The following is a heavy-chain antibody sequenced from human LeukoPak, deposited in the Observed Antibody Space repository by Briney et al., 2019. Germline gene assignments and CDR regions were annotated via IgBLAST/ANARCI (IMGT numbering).Heavy chain of an antibody. V-gene: IGHV1-69*13. CDR2: IIPIFGTE. CDR3: ARGPEVGATAGYYFDY. D-gene: IGHD1-26*01. CDR1: GGTFSSYA. J-gene: IGHJ4*02. Sequence: SVKVSCKASGGTFSSYAISWVRQAPGQGLEWMGGIIPIFGTENYAQKFQGRVTITADESTSTAYMELSSLRSEDTAVYYCARGPEVGATAGYYFDYWGQGTLVTVSS.